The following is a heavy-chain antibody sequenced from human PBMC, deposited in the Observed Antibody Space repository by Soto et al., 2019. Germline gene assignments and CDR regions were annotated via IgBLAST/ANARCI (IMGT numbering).Heavy chain of an antibody. CDR3: ARQVGGDEWYFDV. Sequence: QLQLQESGPGLVKPSETLSLTCTVSGGSISSGDYWWAWIRQLPGKELEWIGLGTVYYDGTTHSNPSLKSRVVISTATSNKQFSLTLNSGTAADTAIYYCARQVGGDEWYFDVWGRGTLVTVSS. CDR2: VYYDGTT. D-gene: IGHD1-26*01. J-gene: IGHJ2*01. V-gene: IGHV4-39*01. CDR1: GGSISSGDYW.